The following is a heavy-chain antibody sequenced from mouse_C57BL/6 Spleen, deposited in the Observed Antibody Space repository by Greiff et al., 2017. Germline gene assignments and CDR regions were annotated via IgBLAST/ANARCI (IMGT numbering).Heavy chain of an antibody. J-gene: IGHJ3*01. CDR1: GFTFSSYG. CDR2: ISSGGSYT. CDR3: ASLLLFAY. Sequence: EVQVVESGGDLVKPGGSLKLSCAASGFTFSSYGMSWVRQTPDKRLEWVATISSGGSYTYYPDSVKGRFTISRDNAKNTLYLQMSSLKSEDTAMYYCASLLLFAYWGQGTLVTVSA. V-gene: IGHV5-6*01.